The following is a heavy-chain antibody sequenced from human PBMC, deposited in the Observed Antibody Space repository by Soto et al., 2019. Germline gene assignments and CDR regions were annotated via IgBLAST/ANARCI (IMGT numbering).Heavy chain of an antibody. V-gene: IGHV3-30*18. Sequence: QVQLVESGGGVVQPGRSLRLSCAASGFSFTTYVMHWVRQAPGKGLEWVAVISHDGSYKYYGDAVKGRFTISRDTSKKAVYLEMNSLRPEETAVYYCAKGLLAIVGTTLPRDAFNIWGQGTMVTVSS. J-gene: IGHJ3*02. D-gene: IGHD1-26*01. CDR3: AKGLLAIVGTTLPRDAFNI. CDR1: GFSFTTYV. CDR2: ISHDGSYK.